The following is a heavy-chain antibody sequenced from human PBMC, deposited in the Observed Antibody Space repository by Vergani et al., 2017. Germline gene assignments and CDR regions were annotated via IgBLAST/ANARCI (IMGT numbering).Heavy chain of an antibody. CDR3: ARVGSSSPLYYYYMDV. D-gene: IGHD6-6*01. Sequence: EVQLVESGGGLVKPGGSLRLSCAASGFTFSSYSMNWVRQAPGKGLEWVSSISSSSSYIYYADSVKGRFTISRDNAKNSLYLQMNSLRAEDTAVYYCARVGSSSPLYYYYMDVWGKGTTVTVSS. J-gene: IGHJ6*03. CDR2: ISSSSSYI. CDR1: GFTFSSYS. V-gene: IGHV3-21*04.